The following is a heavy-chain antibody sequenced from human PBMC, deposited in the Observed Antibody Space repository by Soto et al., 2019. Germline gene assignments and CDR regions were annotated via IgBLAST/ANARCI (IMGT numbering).Heavy chain of an antibody. CDR2: MNAGHGNT. D-gene: IGHD2-21*02. V-gene: IGHV1-3*01. Sequence: QVQLVQSGAEVKKPGASVKVSCKASGYTFTSYAMHGVRQAPGQRLEWRGWMNAGHGNTKYSTKFPSRATITRDTAARTAYMELSSLRSADTAVYYCARSIVVVTAADYWGPGTLVTVSS. CDR3: ARSIVVVTAADY. J-gene: IGHJ4*02. CDR1: GYTFTSYA.